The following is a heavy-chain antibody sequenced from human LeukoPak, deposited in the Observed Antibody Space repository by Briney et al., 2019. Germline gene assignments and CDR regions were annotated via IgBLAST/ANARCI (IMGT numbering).Heavy chain of an antibody. CDR1: GFTFRRYA. Sequence: PGGSQSLLCAASGFTFRRYAMSWARDARGEGRESVSDISGSGGNTYYADSVEGRFTIPRDNSKNTLYLQINSLRAEDTSVYYCAKDHSITRRVGRGSSDYWGQRTLVTVSS. J-gene: IGHJ4*02. V-gene: IGHV3-23*01. CDR3: AKDHSITRRVGRGSSDY. D-gene: IGHD3-22*01. CDR2: ISGSGGNT.